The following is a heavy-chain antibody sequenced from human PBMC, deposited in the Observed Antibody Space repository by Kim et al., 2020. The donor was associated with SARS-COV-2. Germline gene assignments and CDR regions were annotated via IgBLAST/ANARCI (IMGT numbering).Heavy chain of an antibody. V-gene: IGHV4-39*01. J-gene: IGHJ3*02. CDR3: ARHFGRTMIVVAVDAFDI. CDR1: GGSISSSSYY. D-gene: IGHD3-22*01. Sequence: SETLSLTCTVSGGSISSSSYYWGWIRQPPGKGLEWIGSIYYSGSTYYNPSLKSRVTISVDTSKNQFSLKLSSVTAADTAVYYCARHFGRTMIVVAVDAFDIWGQGTMVTVSS. CDR2: IYYSGST.